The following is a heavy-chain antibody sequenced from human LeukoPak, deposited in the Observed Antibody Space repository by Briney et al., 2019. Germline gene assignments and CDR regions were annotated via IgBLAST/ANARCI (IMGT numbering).Heavy chain of an antibody. CDR3: ARRVTVGNVWGDFDI. D-gene: IGHD1-26*01. V-gene: IGHV3-23*01. CDR2: ISGSGDRA. J-gene: IGHJ3*02. Sequence: PGGSLRPSCAASGFTFSSHVMNWVRQAPGKGLEWVSTISGSGDRAYHADSVKGRFTISRDNSKSTLYLQMNSLRAEDTAVYYCARRVTVGNVWGDFDIWGQGTMVTVS. CDR1: GFTFSSHV.